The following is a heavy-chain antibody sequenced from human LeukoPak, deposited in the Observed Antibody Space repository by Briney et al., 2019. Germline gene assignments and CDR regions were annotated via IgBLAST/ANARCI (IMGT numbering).Heavy chain of an antibody. CDR3: AATSRMGYFDY. CDR1: GFTFDDYA. Sequence: PGGSLRLSCAASGFTFDDYAMHWVRQAPGKGLEGVSGISWNSGSIGYADSVKGRFTISRDNAKNSLYLQMNSLRAEDTALYYCAATSRMGYFDYWGQGTLVTVSS. D-gene: IGHD2-8*01. V-gene: IGHV3-9*01. J-gene: IGHJ4*02. CDR2: ISWNSGSI.